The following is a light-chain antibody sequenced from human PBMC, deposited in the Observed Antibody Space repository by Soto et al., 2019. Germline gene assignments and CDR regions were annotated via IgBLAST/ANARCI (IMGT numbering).Light chain of an antibody. CDR2: KAS. CDR1: QTISSW. J-gene: IGKJ1*01. Sequence: DIQLTHSPSTLSASLLERVTIXCLASQTISSWLAWYQQKPGKAPKLLIYKASTLKSGVPSRFSGSGSGTEFTLTISSLQPDDFATYYCQHYNSYSEAFGQGTKVDIK. V-gene: IGKV1-5*03. CDR3: QHYNSYSEA.